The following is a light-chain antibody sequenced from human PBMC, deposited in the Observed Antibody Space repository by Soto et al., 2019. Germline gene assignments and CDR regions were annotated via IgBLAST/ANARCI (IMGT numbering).Light chain of an antibody. J-gene: IGKJ3*01. CDR2: DAS. CDR3: QQRSDWPPLFT. V-gene: IGKV3-11*01. Sequence: EIVLTQSPATLSLSPGERATLSCRASQSVGTYLAWYQQKPGQAPRLIIYDASNRATGIPARFSGSGSGTDFTLTISSLDPEDFAVYYCQQRSDWPPLFTFGPGTKVDIK. CDR1: QSVGTY.